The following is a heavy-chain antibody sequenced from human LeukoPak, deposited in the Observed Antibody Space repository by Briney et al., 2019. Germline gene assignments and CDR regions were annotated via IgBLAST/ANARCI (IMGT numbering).Heavy chain of an antibody. Sequence: SETLSLTCTVSDHSVSGGYYGGWIRQPPGQGLEWIGSIYHTGSTYYNPSLKSRVTISVDTSKNQFSLKLSSVTAADTAVYYCARYDSDNAMLDYWGQGTLVTVSS. J-gene: IGHJ4*02. V-gene: IGHV4-38-2*02. CDR1: DHSVSGGYY. D-gene: IGHD3-22*01. CDR2: IYHTGST. CDR3: ARYDSDNAMLDY.